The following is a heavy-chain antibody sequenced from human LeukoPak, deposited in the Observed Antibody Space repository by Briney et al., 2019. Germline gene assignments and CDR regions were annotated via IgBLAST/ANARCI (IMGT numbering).Heavy chain of an antibody. CDR1: GFTFSSYS. D-gene: IGHD1-7*01. J-gene: IGHJ6*02. Sequence: GGSLRLSCAASGFTFSSYSMNWVRQAPGKGLEWVSSISSSSSYIYYADSVKGRFIISRDNAKNSLYLQMNSLRAEDTAVYYCARVLELNYYGMDVWGQGTTVTVSS. CDR3: ARVLELNYYGMDV. CDR2: ISSSSSYI. V-gene: IGHV3-21*01.